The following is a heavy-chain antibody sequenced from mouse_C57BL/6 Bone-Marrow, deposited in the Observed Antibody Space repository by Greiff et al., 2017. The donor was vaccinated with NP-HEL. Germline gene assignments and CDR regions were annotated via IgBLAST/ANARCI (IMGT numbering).Heavy chain of an antibody. Sequence: EVKLMESGGGLVQPGESLKLSCESNEYEFPSHDMSWVRKTPEKRLELVAAINSDGGSTYYPDTMERRFIISRDNTKKTLYLQMSSLRSEDTALYYCARQGVLRAHFDYWGQGTTLTVSS. CDR3: ARQGVLRAHFDY. CDR2: INSDGGST. J-gene: IGHJ2*01. V-gene: IGHV5-2*01. CDR1: EYEFPSHD. D-gene: IGHD1-1*01.